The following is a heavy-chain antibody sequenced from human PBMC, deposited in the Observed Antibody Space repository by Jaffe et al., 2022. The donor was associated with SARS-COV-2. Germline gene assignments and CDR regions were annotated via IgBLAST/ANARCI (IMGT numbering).Heavy chain of an antibody. CDR3: AKRRYLGNEGWFDP. CDR1: GYSFTSYW. D-gene: IGHD5-12*01. CDR2: IYPATSET. V-gene: IGHV5-51*01. J-gene: IGHJ5*02. Sequence: EVQLVQSGPEVKKPGESLKISCKGSGYSFTSYWIGWVRQMPGKGLEWMAIIYPATSETRYSPSLQGQVTISVDKSITTAYLQWSSLKASDSGVYYCAKRRYLGNEGWFDPWGQGTLVTVSS.